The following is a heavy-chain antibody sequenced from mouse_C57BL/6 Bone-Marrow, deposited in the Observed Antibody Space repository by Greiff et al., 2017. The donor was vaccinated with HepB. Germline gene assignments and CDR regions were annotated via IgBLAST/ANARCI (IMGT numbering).Heavy chain of an antibody. V-gene: IGHV10-1*01. D-gene: IGHD1-1*01. CDR2: IRSKSNNYAT. J-gene: IGHJ3*01. CDR1: GFSFNTYA. Sequence: EVQRVESGGGLVQPKGSLKLSCAASGFSFNTYAMNWVRQAPGKGLEWVARIRSKSNNYATYYADSVKDRFTISRDDSESMLYLQMNNLKTEDTAMYYCVSPFYYYGSSFAYWGQGTLVTVSA. CDR3: VSPFYYYGSSFAY.